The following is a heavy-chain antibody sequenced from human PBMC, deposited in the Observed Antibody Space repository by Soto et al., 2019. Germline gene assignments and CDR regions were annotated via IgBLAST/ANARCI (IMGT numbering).Heavy chain of an antibody. Sequence: PSETLSLTCTVSGGSFKSGSHSWSWIRQPPGKGLEWIGYVYHTGRTSYNPSLKSRVSISMDTSKNQFSLNLDSVTAADTAVYFCARDFPYFGSWGQGTLVTVSS. V-gene: IGHV4-61*01. J-gene: IGHJ4*02. CDR3: ARDFPYFGS. CDR1: GGSFKSGSHS. CDR2: VYHTGRT.